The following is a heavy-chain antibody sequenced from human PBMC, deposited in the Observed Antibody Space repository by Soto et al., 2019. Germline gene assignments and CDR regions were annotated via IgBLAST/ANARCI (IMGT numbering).Heavy chain of an antibody. CDR1: GGTFSSYA. Sequence: GASVKVSCKASGGTFSSYAISWVRQAPGQGLEWMGGIIPIFGTANYAQKFQGRVTITADESTSTAYMELSSLRSEDTAVYYCASLWFGEQPPPGFDPWGQGTLVTVSS. CDR3: ASLWFGEQPPPGFDP. J-gene: IGHJ5*02. D-gene: IGHD3-10*01. CDR2: IIPIFGTA. V-gene: IGHV1-69*13.